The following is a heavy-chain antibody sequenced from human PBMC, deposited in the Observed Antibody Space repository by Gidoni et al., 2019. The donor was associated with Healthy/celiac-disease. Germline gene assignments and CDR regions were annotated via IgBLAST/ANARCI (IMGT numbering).Heavy chain of an antibody. CDR2: ISSSGSTI. D-gene: IGHD6-19*01. Sequence: EVQLVASGVGLVQPGGSLRPSWAASGSTFSSYEMNWVRRAPGKGLEWVSYISSSGSTIYYADSVKGRFTISRDNAKNSLYLQMNSLRAEDTAVYYCVKGYSSGWWGFDYWGQGTLVTVSS. CDR1: GSTFSSYE. V-gene: IGHV3-48*03. J-gene: IGHJ4*02. CDR3: VKGYSSGWWGFDY.